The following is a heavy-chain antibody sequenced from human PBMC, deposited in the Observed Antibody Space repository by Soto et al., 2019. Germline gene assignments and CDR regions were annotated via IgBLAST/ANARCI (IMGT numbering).Heavy chain of an antibody. CDR1: GASISNFY. J-gene: IGHJ4*02. CDR3: AKDTSGYNYFAD. D-gene: IGHD3-22*01. Sequence: QVQLQESGPGLVKPSETLSLTCTVSGASISNFYWNWVRQPPGKGLEWIGNIYYTGSTNYNPSLNSRVIMSVDMSKNQFSLKMRSVTAADTAIYYCAKDTSGYNYFADWGQGTLVTVS. CDR2: IYYTGST. V-gene: IGHV4-59*01.